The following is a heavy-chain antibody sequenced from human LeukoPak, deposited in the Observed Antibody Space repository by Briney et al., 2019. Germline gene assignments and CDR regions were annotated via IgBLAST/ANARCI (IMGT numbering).Heavy chain of an antibody. CDR2: IKQDGSEK. CDR1: GFTFSNYW. Sequence: GGSLRLSCAASGFTFSNYWMTWVRQAPGKGLEWVADIKQDGSEKLYVKSVRGRFTISRDNAKMSLFLQMNSLRAEDTAVHYCARDNGVVHGVYYMDVWGKGTTVTVS. J-gene: IGHJ6*03. CDR3: ARDNGVVHGVYYMDV. V-gene: IGHV3-7*01. D-gene: IGHD3-3*01.